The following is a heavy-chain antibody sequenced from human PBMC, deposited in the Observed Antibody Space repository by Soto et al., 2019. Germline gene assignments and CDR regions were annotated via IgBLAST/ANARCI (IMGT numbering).Heavy chain of an antibody. CDR1: GYTFNSYG. Sequence: QVQLVQSGGEVTRPGASVRVSCKTSGYTFNSYGISWVRQAPGQGLEWMGWISAYNGHTDYARKFQDRVAMTTDISTNTVSMELRDLRSDDTAVYYCARGRTWGARDFDNWGQGTLVTVSS. V-gene: IGHV1-18*01. CDR2: ISAYNGHT. J-gene: IGHJ4*02. D-gene: IGHD3-16*01. CDR3: ARGRTWGARDFDN.